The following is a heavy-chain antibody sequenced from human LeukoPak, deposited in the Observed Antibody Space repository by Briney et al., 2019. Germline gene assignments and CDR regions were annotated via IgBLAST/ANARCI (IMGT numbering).Heavy chain of an antibody. J-gene: IGHJ3*02. CDR1: GGSISSYY. CDR2: IYYSGST. V-gene: IGHV4-59*01. Sequence: SETLSLTCTVSGGSISSYYWSWIRQPPGKGLEWIGYIYYSGSTNYNPSLKSRVTISVDTSKNQFSLKLSSVTAADTAVYYCARGLGYYYDSSGYHTPGAFDIWGQGTMVTVSS. CDR3: ARGLGYYYDSSGYHTPGAFDI. D-gene: IGHD3-22*01.